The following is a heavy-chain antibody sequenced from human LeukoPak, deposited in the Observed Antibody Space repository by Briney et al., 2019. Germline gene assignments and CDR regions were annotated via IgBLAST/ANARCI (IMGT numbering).Heavy chain of an antibody. CDR1: GFTFSSYG. V-gene: IGHV3-30*02. CDR3: ARESESYDSSGSTFNY. J-gene: IGHJ4*02. Sequence: GGSLRLSCAVSGFTFSSYGMHWVRQAPGKGLEWVAFIRYDGSNKFYADSVKGRFTISRDNSKNTLFLQMNSLRAEGTAVYYCARESESYDSSGSTFNYWGQGTLVTVSS. D-gene: IGHD3-22*01. CDR2: IRYDGSNK.